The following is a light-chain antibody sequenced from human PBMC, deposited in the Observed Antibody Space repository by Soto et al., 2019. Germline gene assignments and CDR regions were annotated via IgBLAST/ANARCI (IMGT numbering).Light chain of an antibody. CDR3: SSYRTSNTRQIV. CDR2: DVS. J-gene: IGLJ1*01. CDR1: SSDVGGYNY. Sequence: QSVLTQPASVSGSPGQSITISCPGTSSDVGGYNYVSWYQHHPGKAPKLMIYDVSNRPSGVSNRFSGSKSGNTASLSISGLQPEVEADYYCSSYRTSNTRQIVCGTGTKVTVL. V-gene: IGLV2-14*03.